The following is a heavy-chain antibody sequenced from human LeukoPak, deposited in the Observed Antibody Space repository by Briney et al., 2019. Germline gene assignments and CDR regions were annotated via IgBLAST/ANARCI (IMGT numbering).Heavy chain of an antibody. V-gene: IGHV1-69*13. CDR3: ARGTSSSWSFDY. J-gene: IGHJ4*02. Sequence: SVKVSCKASGGTFSSYAISWVRQAPGQGLEWMGGIIPIFGTANYAQEFQGRVTITADESTSTAYMELSSLRSEDTAVYYCARGTSSSWSFDYWGQGTLVTVSS. D-gene: IGHD6-13*01. CDR1: GGTFSSYA. CDR2: IIPIFGTA.